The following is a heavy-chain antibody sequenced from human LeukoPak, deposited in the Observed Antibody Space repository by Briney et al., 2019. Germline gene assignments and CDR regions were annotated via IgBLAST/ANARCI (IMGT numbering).Heavy chain of an antibody. CDR3: AKDGSSTSAAGDFDY. CDR1: GFTFSSYG. J-gene: IGHJ4*02. CDR2: ISYDGTIK. D-gene: IGHD6-13*01. V-gene: IGHV3-30*18. Sequence: GGSLRLSCAASGFTFSSYGMRWVRQAPGKGLEWVAVISYDGTIKYYADSVKGRFTISRDNSKNTLYLQMNSLRAEDTAVYYCAKDGSSTSAAGDFDYWGQGTLATVSS.